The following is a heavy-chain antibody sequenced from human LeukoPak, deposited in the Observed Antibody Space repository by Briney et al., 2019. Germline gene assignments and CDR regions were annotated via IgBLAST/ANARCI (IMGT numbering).Heavy chain of an antibody. V-gene: IGHV1-2*02. CDR3: ARAMGYYDSYFDY. D-gene: IGHD3-22*01. CDR1: GYTFTGYY. Sequence: ASVKVSCKASGYTFTGYYMHWVRQAPGQGLEWMGWINPNSGGTNYAQKFQGRVTMTRDPSISTAYMELSRLRSDDTAVYYCARAMGYYDSYFDYWGQGTLVTVSS. J-gene: IGHJ4*02. CDR2: INPNSGGT.